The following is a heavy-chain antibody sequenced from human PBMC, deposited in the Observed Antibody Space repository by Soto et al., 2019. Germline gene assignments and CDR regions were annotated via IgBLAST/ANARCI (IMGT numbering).Heavy chain of an antibody. J-gene: IGHJ5*02. CDR3: AKDPYSGSYYGWFDA. D-gene: IGHD1-26*01. Sequence: EVQLVESGGGLVQPGRSLRLSCAASGFTFDDYAMHWVRQAPGKGLEWVSGISWNSGSIGYADSVKGRFTISRDNAKNSLYLQMNSLRAEDTALYYCAKDPYSGSYYGWFDAWGQGTLVTVSS. V-gene: IGHV3-9*01. CDR2: ISWNSGSI. CDR1: GFTFDDYA.